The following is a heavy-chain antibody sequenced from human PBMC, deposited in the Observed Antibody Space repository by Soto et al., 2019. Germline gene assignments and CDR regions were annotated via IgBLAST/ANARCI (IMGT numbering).Heavy chain of an antibody. V-gene: IGHV4-4*07. J-gene: IGHJ6*02. CDR1: GGSISSYY. D-gene: IGHD3-10*01. Sequence: SETLSLTCTVSGGSISSYYWSWIRQPAGKGLEWIGRIYTSGSTFYNPSLNSRGAMSVDKPKNQFSLKLSSVTAADTAVYYCARRYSYGSGKYAVDLWGQGTTVTVSS. CDR2: IYTSGST. CDR3: ARRYSYGSGKYAVDL.